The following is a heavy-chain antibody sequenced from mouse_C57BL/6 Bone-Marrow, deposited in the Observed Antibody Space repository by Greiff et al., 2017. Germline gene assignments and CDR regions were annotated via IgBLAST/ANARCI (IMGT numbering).Heavy chain of an antibody. V-gene: IGHV1-39*01. CDR1: GYSFTDYN. CDR3: ARWGKYDYDGGYFDY. Sequence: VQLKQSGPELVKPGASVKISCKASGYSFTDYNMNWVKQSNGKSLEWIGVINPNYGTTSYNQKFKGKATLTVDQSSSTAYMQLNSLTSDDSAVYYCARWGKYDYDGGYFDYWGQGTTLTVSS. CDR2: INPNYGTT. D-gene: IGHD2-4*01. J-gene: IGHJ2*01.